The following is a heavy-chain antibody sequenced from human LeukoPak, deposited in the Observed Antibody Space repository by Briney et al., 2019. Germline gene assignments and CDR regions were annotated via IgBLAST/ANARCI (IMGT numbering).Heavy chain of an antibody. Sequence: GGSLRLSCAASGFTFSSYSMNWVRQAPGKGLEWVSSISSSSSYIYYADSVKGRFTISRDNAKNSLYLQMNSLRAEDTAVYYCAREGGWCSSTSCYDDYWGQGTLATVSS. CDR3: AREGGWCSSTSCYDDY. J-gene: IGHJ4*02. CDR1: GFTFSSYS. V-gene: IGHV3-21*01. D-gene: IGHD2-2*01. CDR2: ISSSSSYI.